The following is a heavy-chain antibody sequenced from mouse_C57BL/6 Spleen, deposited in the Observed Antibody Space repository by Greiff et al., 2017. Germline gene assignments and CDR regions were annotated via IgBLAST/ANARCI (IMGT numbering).Heavy chain of an antibody. CDR2: INPNNGGT. J-gene: IGHJ2*01. CDR3: ARRRVRRPDYWGVDY. Sequence: VQLKQSGPELVKPGASVKMSCKASGYTFTDYTMHWVKQSHGKSLEWIGYINPNNGGTSYNQKFKGKATLTVNKSSSTAYMELRSLTSEDSAVYYCARRRVRRPDYWGVDYWGQGTTLTVSS. D-gene: IGHD2-13*01. CDR1: GYTFTDYT. V-gene: IGHV1-22*01.